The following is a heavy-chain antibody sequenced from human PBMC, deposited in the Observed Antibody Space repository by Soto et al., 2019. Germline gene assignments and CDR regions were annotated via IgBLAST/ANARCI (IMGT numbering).Heavy chain of an antibody. CDR2: IYYSGST. J-gene: IGHJ4*02. CDR3: ARDSGSGSYYYYFDY. V-gene: IGHV4-59*01. Sequence: PSETLSLTCAVYGGSFSSYYWSWIRQPPGKGLEWIGYIYYSGSTNYNPSLKSRVTISVDTSKNQFSLKLSSVTAADTAVYYCARDSGSGSYYYYFDYWGQGTQVTVPQ. CDR1: GGSFSSYY. D-gene: IGHD3-10*01.